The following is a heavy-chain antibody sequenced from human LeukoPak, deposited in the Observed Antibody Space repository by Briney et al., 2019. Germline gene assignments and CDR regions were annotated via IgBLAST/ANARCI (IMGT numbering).Heavy chain of an antibody. Sequence: ASVKVSCKASGYTFTGYYIHWVRQAPGQGLEWMGIINPSGGSTSYAQKFQGRVTMTRDMSTSTVYMELSSLRSEDTAVYYCARGKVLDTAMPRYNWFDPWGQGTLVTVSS. CDR3: ARGKVLDTAMPRYNWFDP. V-gene: IGHV1-46*01. CDR1: GYTFTGYY. J-gene: IGHJ5*02. D-gene: IGHD5-18*01. CDR2: INPSGGST.